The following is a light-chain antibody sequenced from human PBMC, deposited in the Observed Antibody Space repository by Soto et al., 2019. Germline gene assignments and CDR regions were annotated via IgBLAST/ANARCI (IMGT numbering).Light chain of an antibody. Sequence: QPVLTQSPSASASLGASVKLTYTLSSGHSSYAIAWHQQQPEKGPRYLMKLNSDGSHSKGDGIPDRFSGSTSGAERYLTISSLQSEDGADYYCQTWGTGIQVFGGGTKLTVL. CDR1: SGHSSYA. CDR3: QTWGTGIQV. V-gene: IGLV4-69*01. J-gene: IGLJ2*01. CDR2: LNSDGSH.